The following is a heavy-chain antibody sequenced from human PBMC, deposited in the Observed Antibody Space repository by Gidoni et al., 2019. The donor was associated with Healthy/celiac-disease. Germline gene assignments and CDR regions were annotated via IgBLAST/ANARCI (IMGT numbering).Heavy chain of an antibody. CDR2: INPSGGST. CDR3: ARPAQVGYQLLEFDY. Sequence: QVQLVQSGAEVKKPGASVKVSCKASGYTFTRYYMHWVRQAPGQGLEWMGIINPSGGSTSYAQKFQGRVTMTRDTSTSTVYMELSSLRSEDTAVYYCARPAQVGYQLLEFDYWGQGTLVTVSS. D-gene: IGHD2-2*01. J-gene: IGHJ4*02. CDR1: GYTFTRYY. V-gene: IGHV1-46*01.